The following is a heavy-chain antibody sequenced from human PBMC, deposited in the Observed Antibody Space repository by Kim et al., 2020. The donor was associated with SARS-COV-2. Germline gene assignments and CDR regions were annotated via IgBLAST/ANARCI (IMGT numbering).Heavy chain of an antibody. Sequence: LSLTCVASGFTFDTYAMSWVRQAPGKGLEWVSVISGGAVNKFYADSVRGRFTISRDNSKNTLYLQMNSLRDEDTALYYCAKMVIMDGYNYFYYYAMDVGGKGTTVTVSS. CDR2: ISGGAVNK. CDR3: AKMVIMDGYNYFYYYAMDV. D-gene: IGHD2-21*01. V-gene: IGHV3-23*01. CDR1: GFTFDTYA. J-gene: IGHJ6*04.